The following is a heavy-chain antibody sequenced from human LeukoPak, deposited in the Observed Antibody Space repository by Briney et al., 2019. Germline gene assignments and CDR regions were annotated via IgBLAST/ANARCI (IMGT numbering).Heavy chain of an antibody. V-gene: IGHV1-2*02. D-gene: IGHD3-10*01. CDR1: GYTFTGYY. CDR3: ARVQGTMVRGVIDY. Sequence: ASVKVSCKASGYTFTGYYMHWVRQAPGQGLEWMGWINPNSGGTNYAQKFQGRVTMTRDTSISTAYMELSRLRSDDTAVYYCARVQGTMVRGVIDYWGQGTLVTVSS. J-gene: IGHJ4*02. CDR2: INPNSGGT.